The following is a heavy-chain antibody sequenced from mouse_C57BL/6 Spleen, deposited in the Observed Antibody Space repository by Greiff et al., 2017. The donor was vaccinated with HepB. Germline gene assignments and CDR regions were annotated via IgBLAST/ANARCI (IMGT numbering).Heavy chain of an antibody. V-gene: IGHV5-4*03. Sequence: EVKLMESGGGLVKPGGSLKLSCAASGFTFSSYAMSWVRQTPEKRLEWVATISDGGSYTYYPDNVKGRFTISRDNAKNNLYLQMSHLKSEDTAMYYCARNSNYSYYVEYWGQGTTLTVSS. J-gene: IGHJ2*01. CDR2: ISDGGSYT. CDR1: GFTFSSYA. CDR3: ARNSNYSYYVEY. D-gene: IGHD2-5*01.